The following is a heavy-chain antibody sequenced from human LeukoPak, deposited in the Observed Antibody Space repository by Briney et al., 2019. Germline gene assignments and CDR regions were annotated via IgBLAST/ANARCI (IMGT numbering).Heavy chain of an antibody. D-gene: IGHD2-15*01. CDR2: IYTSGST. J-gene: IGHJ3*02. CDR3: ARDYCSGGSCYLSPDAFDI. Sequence: SETLSLTCTVSGGSISSYYWSWIRQPAGKGLEWIGRIYTSGSTNYNSSLKSRVTMSVDTSKNQFSLKLSSVTAADTAVYYCARDYCSGGSCYLSPDAFDIWGQGTMVTVSS. CDR1: GGSISSYY. V-gene: IGHV4-4*07.